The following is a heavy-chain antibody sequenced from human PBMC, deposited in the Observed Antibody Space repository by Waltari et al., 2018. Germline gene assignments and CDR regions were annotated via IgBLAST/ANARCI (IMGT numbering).Heavy chain of an antibody. J-gene: IGHJ3*01. CDR1: GGSITSNRHY. Sequence: QLHLQESGPGLVKPSDTLSVTCSVSGGSITSNRHYWGWVRQPPGKGLEWTATISYSGATYNNPSLKSLVTISVDTSKNQFSLKLSSVTAADTAVYYCATYIGASIGTAAFDVWGQGTMVTVSS. V-gene: IGHV4-39*01. CDR3: ATYIGASIGTAAFDV. CDR2: ISYSGAT. D-gene: IGHD3-16*01.